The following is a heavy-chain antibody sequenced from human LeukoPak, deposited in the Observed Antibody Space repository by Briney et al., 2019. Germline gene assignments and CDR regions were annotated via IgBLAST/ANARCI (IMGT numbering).Heavy chain of an antibody. Sequence: GGSLRLSCAASGFTVSSNYMSWVRQAPGKGLEWVSAISGSGGSTYYADSVKGRFTISRDNSKNTLYLQMNSLRAEDTAVYYCAKELVDDYGDKRIEWGQGTLVTVSS. CDR1: GFTVSSNY. CDR2: ISGSGGST. CDR3: AKELVDDYGDKRIE. V-gene: IGHV3-23*01. D-gene: IGHD4-17*01. J-gene: IGHJ4*02.